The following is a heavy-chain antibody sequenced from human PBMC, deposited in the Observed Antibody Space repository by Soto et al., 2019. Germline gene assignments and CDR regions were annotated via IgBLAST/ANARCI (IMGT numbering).Heavy chain of an antibody. J-gene: IGHJ4*02. CDR1: GGSISSYY. V-gene: IGHV4-4*07. CDR3: AIGPWYSSGWYSPYYFDY. D-gene: IGHD6-19*01. CDR2: IYTSGST. Sequence: SETLSLTCTVSGGSISSYYWSWIRQPAGKGLEWIGRIYTSGSTNYNPSLKSRVTMSVDTSKNQFSLKLSSVTAADTAVYYCAIGPWYSSGWYSPYYFDYWGQGTLVTVSS.